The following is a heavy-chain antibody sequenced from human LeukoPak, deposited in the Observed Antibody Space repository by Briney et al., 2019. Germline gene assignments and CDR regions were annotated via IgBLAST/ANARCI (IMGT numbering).Heavy chain of an antibody. CDR1: GYTFTSYY. D-gene: IGHD3-22*01. CDR3: ARGGPYYYDSSGYVHFDS. Sequence: ASVKVSCKASGYTFTSYYMHWVRQAPGQGLEWMGRINPNSGGTNYAQNFQGRVTMTRDTSISTAYMELSRLTSDDTAVYYCARGGPYYYDSSGYVHFDSWGQGTLVTVSS. J-gene: IGHJ4*02. V-gene: IGHV1-2*06. CDR2: INPNSGGT.